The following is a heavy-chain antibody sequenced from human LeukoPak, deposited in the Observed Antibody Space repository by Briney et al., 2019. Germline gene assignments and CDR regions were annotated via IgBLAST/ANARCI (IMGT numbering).Heavy chain of an antibody. CDR1: GFTFSSYA. CDR2: ISGSGGST. Sequence: PGGSLRLSCAASGFTFSSYAMSWVRQAPGKGLEWVSAISGSGGSTYYADSVKGRFTISRDNSKNTLYLRMNSLRAEDTAVYYCAKDTYYYDSSYGMDVWGQGTTVTVSS. CDR3: AKDTYYYDSSYGMDV. V-gene: IGHV3-23*01. J-gene: IGHJ6*02. D-gene: IGHD3-22*01.